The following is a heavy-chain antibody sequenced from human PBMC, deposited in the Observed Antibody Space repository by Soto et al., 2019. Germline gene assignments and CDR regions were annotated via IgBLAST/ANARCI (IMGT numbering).Heavy chain of an antibody. CDR1: GGSISSSSYY. Sequence: SETLSLTCPVSGGSISSSSYYWGWIRQPPGKGLEWIGSIYYSGSTYYNPSLKSRVTISVDTSKNQFSLKLSSVTAADTAVYYCARRGLMVRGGFDPWGQGTLVTVSS. CDR2: IYYSGST. J-gene: IGHJ5*02. CDR3: ARRGLMVRGGFDP. D-gene: IGHD3-10*01. V-gene: IGHV4-39*01.